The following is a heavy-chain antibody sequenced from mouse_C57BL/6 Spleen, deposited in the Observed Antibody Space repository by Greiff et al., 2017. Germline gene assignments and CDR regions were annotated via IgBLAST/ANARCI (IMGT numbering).Heavy chain of an antibody. CDR2: ISYDGSN. V-gene: IGHV3-6*01. CDR1: GYSIPSGYY. D-gene: IGHD4-1*01. CDR3: ARETGYFDY. J-gene: IGHJ2*01. Sequence: EVQLVESGPGLVQPSQSLSLTCSVTGYSIPSGYYWNWIRQFPGNKLEWMGYISYDGSNNYNPTLKNRISITRDTSKNQFFLKLNSVTTEDTATYYCARETGYFDYWGQGTTRTVSS.